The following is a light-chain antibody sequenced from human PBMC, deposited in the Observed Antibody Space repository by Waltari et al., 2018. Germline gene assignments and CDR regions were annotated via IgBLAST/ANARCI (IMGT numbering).Light chain of an antibody. J-gene: IGKJ4*01. CDR3: QQYDISPLT. CDR2: GAS. V-gene: IGKV3-20*01. Sequence: EIVLTQSPGTLSLSPGARATLSCRASQTVRPTYLAWYQKKPGQAPTLLIYGASSRATCIPDRFSGSGSGTDFSLTISSLEPEDFAVYYCQQYDISPLTFGGGTKVEIK. CDR1: QTVRPTY.